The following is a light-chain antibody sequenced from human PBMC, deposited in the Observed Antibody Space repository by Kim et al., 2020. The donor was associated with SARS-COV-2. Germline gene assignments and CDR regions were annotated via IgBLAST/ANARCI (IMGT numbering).Light chain of an antibody. Sequence: SSSPGDQGTIACRLTQNSARCLAWFQQRPGKAPQLLMYAAYTLHTGAPSRFSGSGSGTDFTLTINPLQSEDSATYFCQQYFDFPYTFGQGTKLEI. CDR3: QQYFDFPYT. CDR2: AAY. CDR1: QNSARC. J-gene: IGKJ2*01. V-gene: IGKV1D-8*02.